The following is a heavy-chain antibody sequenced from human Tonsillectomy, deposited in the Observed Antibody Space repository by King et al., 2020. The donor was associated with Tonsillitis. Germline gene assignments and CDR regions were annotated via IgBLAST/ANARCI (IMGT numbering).Heavy chain of an antibody. J-gene: IGHJ4*02. CDR1: GGSFSAYY. CDR2: INHSGIT. Sequence: VQLQQWGAGLLKPSETLSLTCAVYGGSFSAYYWTWIRQPPGKGLDWIGEINHSGITNYNPSLKSRVTISVDTSKNQFSLKLRSVTAPDTAVYYCARVESGGIDYWGQGNLVIVSS. V-gene: IGHV4-34*01. CDR3: ARVESGGIDY. D-gene: IGHD2-15*01.